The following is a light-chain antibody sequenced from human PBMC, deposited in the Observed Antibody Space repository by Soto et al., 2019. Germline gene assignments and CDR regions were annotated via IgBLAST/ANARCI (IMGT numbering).Light chain of an antibody. Sequence: QPVLTQPASVSGSPGQSITISCTGTSSDIGDYNYVSWYQQYPGKVPKLVIYDVSHRPSGVSNRFSGSKSGNTASLTLSGLQAEDEADYYCSSSTTTTSLVVFGGGTKLTVL. CDR1: SSDIGDYNY. V-gene: IGLV2-14*01. CDR3: SSSTTTTSLVV. J-gene: IGLJ3*02. CDR2: DVS.